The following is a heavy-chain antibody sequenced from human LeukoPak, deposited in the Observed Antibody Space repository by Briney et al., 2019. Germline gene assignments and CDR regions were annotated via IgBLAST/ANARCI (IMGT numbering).Heavy chain of an antibody. J-gene: IGHJ4*02. CDR1: GGSFSGYY. D-gene: IGHD3-10*01. Sequence: PSETLSLTCAVYGGSFSGYYWSWIRQPPGKGLEWIGEINHSGSTNYNPSLKSRVTISVDTSKNQFSLKLSSVTAADTAVYYCARGRDTMGSLNYFDYWGQGTLVTVSS. CDR2: INHSGST. V-gene: IGHV4-34*01. CDR3: ARGRDTMGSLNYFDY.